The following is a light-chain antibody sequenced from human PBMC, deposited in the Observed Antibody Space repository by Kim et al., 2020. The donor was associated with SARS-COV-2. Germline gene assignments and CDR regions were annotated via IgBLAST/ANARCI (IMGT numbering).Light chain of an antibody. Sequence: VSPGQTAGIPCSGDKLADKRACWYQQKPGQSPVLIIYQDDKRPSGIPARFSASNSGSTATLTISGTQTMDDADYYCQAWDNGTAVFGTGTKVTVL. CDR2: QDD. CDR3: QAWDNGTAV. CDR1: KLADKR. J-gene: IGLJ1*01. V-gene: IGLV3-1*01.